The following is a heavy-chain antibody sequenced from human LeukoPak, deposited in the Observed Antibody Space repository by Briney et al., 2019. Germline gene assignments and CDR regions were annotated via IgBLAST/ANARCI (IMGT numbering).Heavy chain of an antibody. CDR1: GYTFTSYY. CDR2: ISAYNGNT. J-gene: IGHJ3*02. V-gene: IGHV1-18*04. Sequence: ASVKVSCKASGYTFTSYYMHWVRQAPGQGLEWMGWISAYNGNTNYAQKLQGRVTMTTDTSTSTAYMELRSLRSDDTAVYYCARVGMTTVTGDAFDIWGQGTMVTVSS. D-gene: IGHD4-17*01. CDR3: ARVGMTTVTGDAFDI.